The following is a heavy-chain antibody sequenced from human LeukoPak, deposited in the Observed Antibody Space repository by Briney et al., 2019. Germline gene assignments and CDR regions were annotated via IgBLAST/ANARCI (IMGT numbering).Heavy chain of an antibody. J-gene: IGHJ4*02. Sequence: GGSLRLSCAASGFTFSSYAMAWVRQAPGKGLEWVSTISGSTGSTYYPDSVEGRFAVSRDNSKSTLYLQMNSLRAEDTAVYYCAKGCGGQCYSDFDYWGQGTLVTVSS. CDR1: GFTFSSYA. V-gene: IGHV3-23*01. D-gene: IGHD2-21*01. CDR3: AKGCGGQCYSDFDY. CDR2: ISGSTGST.